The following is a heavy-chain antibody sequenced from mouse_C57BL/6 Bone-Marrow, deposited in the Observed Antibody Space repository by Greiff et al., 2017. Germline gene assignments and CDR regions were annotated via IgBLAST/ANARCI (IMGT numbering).Heavy chain of an antibody. D-gene: IGHD1-1*01. Sequence: DVQLVESGGDLVKPGGSLKLSCAASGFTFSSYGMSWVRQTPDKRLEWVATISSGGSYTYYPDSVKGRYTISRDNAKNTLYLQKSSLKSEDTAMYYCARHHPSYYGSTRYFDDWGTGTTVTVSS. CDR3: ARHHPSYYGSTRYFDD. CDR1: GFTFSSYG. V-gene: IGHV5-6*01. CDR2: ISSGGSYT. J-gene: IGHJ1*03.